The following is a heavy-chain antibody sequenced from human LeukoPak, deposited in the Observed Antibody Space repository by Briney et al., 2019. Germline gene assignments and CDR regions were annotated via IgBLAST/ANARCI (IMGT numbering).Heavy chain of an antibody. CDR1: GFTFSNAW. Sequence: PGGSLRLSCAASGFTFSNAWMSWVRQAPGKGLEWVANIKQDGSEKYYVDSVKGRFTISRDNAKNSLYLQMNSLRAEDTAVYYCARVGSGWYFDYWGQGTLVTVSS. CDR2: IKQDGSEK. CDR3: ARVGSGWYFDY. J-gene: IGHJ4*02. V-gene: IGHV3-7*03. D-gene: IGHD6-19*01.